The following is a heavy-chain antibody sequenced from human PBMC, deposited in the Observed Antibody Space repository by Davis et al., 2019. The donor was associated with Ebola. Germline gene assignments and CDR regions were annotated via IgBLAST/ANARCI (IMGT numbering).Heavy chain of an antibody. Sequence: GESLKISCAASGFTFSSYAMHWVRQAPGKGLEWVSVIYSGGSTYYADSVKGRFTISRDNSKNTLFLQMNSLRAEDTAVYYCAREAPRFGRTGTGSWEGTWGQGTLVTVSS. V-gene: IGHV3-53*01. CDR3: AREAPRFGRTGTGSWEGT. CDR1: GFTFSSYA. CDR2: IYSGGST. D-gene: IGHD1-7*01. J-gene: IGHJ5*02.